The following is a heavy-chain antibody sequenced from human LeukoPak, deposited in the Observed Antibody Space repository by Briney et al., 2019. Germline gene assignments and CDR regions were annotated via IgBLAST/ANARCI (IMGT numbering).Heavy chain of an antibody. D-gene: IGHD1-1*01. V-gene: IGHV3-30*18. CDR3: AKEGYNWNDGFNWFDP. CDR2: ISYDGSNK. J-gene: IGHJ5*02. CDR1: GFTFDEYG. Sequence: PGGSLRLSCAASGFTFDEYGMSWVRQVPGKGLEWVAVISYDGSNKYYADSVKGRFTISRDNSKNALYLQMNSLRAEDTAVYYCAKEGYNWNDGFNWFDPWGQGTLVTVSS.